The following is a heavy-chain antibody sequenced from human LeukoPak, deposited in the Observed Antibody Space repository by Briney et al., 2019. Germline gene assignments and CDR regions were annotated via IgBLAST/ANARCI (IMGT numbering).Heavy chain of an antibody. CDR2: IYYSGST. D-gene: IGHD3-16*02. CDR1: GGSISSSSYY. CDR3: ARSEADDYVWGSYRPGGALDY. Sequence: PSETLSLTCTVSGGSISSSSYYWGWIRQPPGKGREWIGSIYYSGSTYDNPSLNSRVTISVDTSKNQFSLKLSSVTAAETAVCYCARSEADDYVWGSYRPGGALDYWGQGTLVTVSS. V-gene: IGHV4-39*01. J-gene: IGHJ4*02.